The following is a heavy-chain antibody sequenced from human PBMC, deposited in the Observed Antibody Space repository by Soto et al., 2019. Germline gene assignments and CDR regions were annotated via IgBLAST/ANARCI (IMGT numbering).Heavy chain of an antibody. CDR1: GFTFSSYG. V-gene: IGHV3-33*06. D-gene: IGHD6-19*01. Sequence: PGGSLRLSCAASGFTFSSYGMHWVRQAPGKGLEWVAVIWYDGSNKYYADSVKGRFTISRDNSKNTLYLQMNSLRAEDTAVYYCAKEYEYSSGWERIDYWGQGTLVTVSS. J-gene: IGHJ4*02. CDR2: IWYDGSNK. CDR3: AKEYEYSSGWERIDY.